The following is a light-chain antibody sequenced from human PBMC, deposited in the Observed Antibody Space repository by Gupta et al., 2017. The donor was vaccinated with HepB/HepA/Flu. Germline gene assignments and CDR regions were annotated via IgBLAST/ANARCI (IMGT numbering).Light chain of an antibody. Sequence: QPVLTQSSSASASLGSSVKLTCTLKSGLSSYIIAWHQQQPGKPPRFLMNLEASGNYNNVSGVSDRFSGSSSGVDRYLIISNLQSEDEADYYCETWDSKTQVFCGVTKLTVL. CDR1: SGLSSYI. CDR2: LEASGNY. CDR3: ETWDSKTQV. V-gene: IGLV4-60*03. J-gene: IGLJ3*02.